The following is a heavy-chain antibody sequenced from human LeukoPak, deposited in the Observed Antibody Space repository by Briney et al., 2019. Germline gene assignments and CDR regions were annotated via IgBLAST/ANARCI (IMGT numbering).Heavy chain of an antibody. CDR1: GGSISSYY. D-gene: IGHD3-22*01. CDR2: IYYSGST. J-gene: IGHJ5*02. Sequence: SETLSLTCTVSGGSISSYYWSWIRQPPGKGLEWIGYIYYSGSTNYNPSLKSRVTISVDTSKNQFSLKLSSVTAADTAVYYCAREYYYDSSGCFDPWGQGTLVTVSS. CDR3: AREYYYDSSGCFDP. V-gene: IGHV4-59*01.